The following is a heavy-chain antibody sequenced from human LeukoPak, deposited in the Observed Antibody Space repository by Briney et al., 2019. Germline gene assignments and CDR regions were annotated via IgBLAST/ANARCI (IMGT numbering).Heavy chain of an antibody. CDR2: ISGSGSNT. D-gene: IGHD1-26*01. V-gene: IGHV3-23*01. Sequence: GGSLRLSCAVSGFTFSNYTIHWVRQAPGKGLEWVSTISGSGSNTYYADSVKGRFTISRDNSKNTLYLQMNSLRAEDTALYYCAKCIVGATAPAEYFHHWGQGTLVTVSS. J-gene: IGHJ1*01. CDR3: AKCIVGATAPAEYFHH. CDR1: GFTFSNYT.